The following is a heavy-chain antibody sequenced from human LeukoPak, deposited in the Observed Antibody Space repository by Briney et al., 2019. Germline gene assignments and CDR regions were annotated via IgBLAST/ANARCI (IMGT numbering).Heavy chain of an antibody. V-gene: IGHV3-23*01. CDR1: GLTFSSYA. D-gene: IGHD3-22*01. J-gene: IGHJ4*02. CDR2: ISGSGGST. CDR3: AKDHGDSSGYFPSGEDY. Sequence: GGSLRLSCAATGLTFSSYAMSSVRQAPGKGLEWVSAISGSGGSTYYADSVKGRFTISRDNSNNTLYLQMNSLRAEDTSVYYCAKDHGDSSGYFPSGEDYWGQGTLVTVSS.